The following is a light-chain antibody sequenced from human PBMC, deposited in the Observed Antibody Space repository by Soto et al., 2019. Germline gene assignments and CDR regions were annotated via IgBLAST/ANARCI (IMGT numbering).Light chain of an antibody. J-gene: IGKJ5*01. Sequence: PSSLGASVGDRVTVSCRASQSISTYLNWFQQRPGKAPKLLIYAASSLHDGVPSRFSGSGSGTAFTLTISSLQPEDFATYYCQQTYSTPPITFGQGTRLEIK. V-gene: IGKV1-39*01. CDR3: QQTYSTPPIT. CDR2: AAS. CDR1: QSISTY.